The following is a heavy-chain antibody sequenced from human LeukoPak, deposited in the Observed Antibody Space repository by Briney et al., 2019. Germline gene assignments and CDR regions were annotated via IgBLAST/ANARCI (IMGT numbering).Heavy chain of an antibody. CDR2: IIPIFGTA. V-gene: IGHV1-69*05. CDR3: ASSPWGITGTTYNWFDP. Sequence: SVKVSCKASGGTFSSYAISWVRQAPGQGLEWMGGIIPIFGTANYAQKFQGRVTITTDESTSTAYMELSSLRSEGTAVYYCASSPWGITGTTYNWFDPWGQGTLVTVSS. D-gene: IGHD1-7*01. CDR1: GGTFSSYA. J-gene: IGHJ5*02.